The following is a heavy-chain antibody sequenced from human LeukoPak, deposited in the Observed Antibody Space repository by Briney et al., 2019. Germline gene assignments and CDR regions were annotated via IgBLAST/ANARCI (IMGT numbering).Heavy chain of an antibody. CDR3: TRGDAITGTTKSGTAYIYYYYMDV. D-gene: IGHD1-7*01. V-gene: IGHV3-73*01. J-gene: IGHJ6*03. CDR1: GFTFSGSA. CDR2: IRSKANSYAT. Sequence: GGSLRLSCAASGFTFSGSAMHWVRQASGKGLEWVGRIRSKANSYATAYAASVKGRFTISRDDSKNTAYLQMNSLKTEDTAVYYCTRGDAITGTTKSGTAYIYYYYMDVWGKGTTVTVSS.